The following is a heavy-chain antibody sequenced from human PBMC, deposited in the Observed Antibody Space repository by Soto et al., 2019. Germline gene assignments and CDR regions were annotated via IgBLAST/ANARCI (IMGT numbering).Heavy chain of an antibody. CDR1: GGSFSGYY. CDR3: ARGGYSSGYGWFDP. D-gene: IGHD6-19*01. Sequence: PSETLSLTCAVSGGSFSGYYWSWIRQPPGKGLEWVGEIYHTGSTNYNPSLKSRVTISVDTSKNQFSLRLSSVTAADTALYYCARGGYSSGYGWFDPWGQGTLVTVSS. J-gene: IGHJ5*02. CDR2: IYHTGST. V-gene: IGHV4-34*01.